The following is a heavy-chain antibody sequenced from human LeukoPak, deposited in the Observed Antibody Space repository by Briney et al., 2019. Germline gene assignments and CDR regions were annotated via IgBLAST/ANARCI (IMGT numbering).Heavy chain of an antibody. CDR3: ARDRVAVAGTGLDY. V-gene: IGHV3-30-3*01. CDR2: ISYDGGTT. CDR1: GFTFGSYA. D-gene: IGHD6-19*01. J-gene: IGHJ4*02. Sequence: GRSLRLSCAASGFTFGSYAMNWVRQAPGKGLEWVAVISYDGGTTYYADSVKGRFTISRDNAKNSLYLQMNSLRAEDTAVYYCARDRVAVAGTGLDYWGQGTLVTVSS.